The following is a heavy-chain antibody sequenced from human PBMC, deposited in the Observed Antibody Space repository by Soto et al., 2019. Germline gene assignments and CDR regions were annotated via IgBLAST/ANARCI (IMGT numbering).Heavy chain of an antibody. CDR2: MYSGGST. D-gene: IGHD3-10*01. CDR1: GITVSSNY. Sequence: EVQLGESGGGLVQPGGSLRLSCAATGITVSSNYLSWVRQAPGKGLEWVSVMYSGGSTYYADSVKGRFTISRDNSKNTLYLQMNRLRAEDTAVYYCARDYGSGSSNWFDPWGQGTLVTVSS. CDR3: ARDYGSGSSNWFDP. J-gene: IGHJ5*02. V-gene: IGHV3-66*01.